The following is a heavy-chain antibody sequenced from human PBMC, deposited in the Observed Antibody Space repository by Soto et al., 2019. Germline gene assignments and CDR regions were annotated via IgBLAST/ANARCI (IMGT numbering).Heavy chain of an antibody. V-gene: IGHV4-59*01. D-gene: IGHD2-8*01. Sequence: SETLSLTCTVSGGSISNFYWSWIRQPPGKGLEWIGYISYSGNTNYNPSLKGRVSISVDTSKNQLSLNLTSVTAADTAVYYCARAPMVLSRSYFDSWGQGTPVTVS. J-gene: IGHJ4*02. CDR1: GGSISNFY. CDR3: ARAPMVLSRSYFDS. CDR2: ISYSGNT.